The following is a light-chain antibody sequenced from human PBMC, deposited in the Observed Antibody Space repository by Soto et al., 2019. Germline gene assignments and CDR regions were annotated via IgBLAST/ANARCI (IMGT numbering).Light chain of an antibody. CDR1: QSLRNNY. V-gene: IGKV3-20*01. J-gene: IGKJ2*01. CDR2: GAS. Sequence: EIELTQSPGTLSVSPGERATLSCRASQSLRNNYLAWFQQKPGQAPSLLIYGASSRATGIPDRFSGSGSGTDFTLTISRLEPEDFAVYYCQQFGSSPYTFGQGTKLEIK. CDR3: QQFGSSPYT.